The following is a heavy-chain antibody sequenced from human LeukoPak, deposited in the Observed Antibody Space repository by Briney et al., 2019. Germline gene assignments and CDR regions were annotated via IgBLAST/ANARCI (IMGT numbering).Heavy chain of an antibody. V-gene: IGHV4-31*03. Sequence: SQTLSLTCTVSGGSISSGGYYWSWIRQHPGKGLEWIGYIYYSGSTYYNPSLKSRVTISVDTSKNQFSLKLSSVTAADTAVYYCARDSGPMTPKRSRDWYFDLWGRGTLVTVSS. CDR3: ARDSGPMTPKRSRDWYFDL. D-gene: IGHD3-10*01. CDR1: GGSISSGGYY. J-gene: IGHJ2*01. CDR2: IYYSGST.